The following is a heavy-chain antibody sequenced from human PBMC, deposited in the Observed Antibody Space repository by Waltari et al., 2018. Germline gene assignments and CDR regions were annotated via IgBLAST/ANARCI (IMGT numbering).Heavy chain of an antibody. D-gene: IGHD3-10*01. V-gene: IGHV1-58*02. CDR2: IVVGSGNT. Sequence: QMQLVQSGPEVKKPGTSVKVSCKASGFTFTSSAMQWVRQARGQRLEWIGWIVVGSGNTSYAQKFQERVTITRDMSTSTAYMELSSLRSEDTAVYYCAAARWTPNGSGSAYAFDIWGQGTMVTVSS. CDR3: AAARWTPNGSGSAYAFDI. J-gene: IGHJ3*02. CDR1: GFTFTSSA.